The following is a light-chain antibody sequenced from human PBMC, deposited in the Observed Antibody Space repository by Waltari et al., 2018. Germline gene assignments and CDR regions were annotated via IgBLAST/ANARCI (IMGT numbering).Light chain of an antibody. J-gene: IGLJ2*01. CDR3: SSYISSSTLEL. V-gene: IGLV2-14*03. CDR2: DVS. CDR1: SSDVGGYNY. Sequence: QSALTQPASVSGSPGQSITISCTGTSSDVGGYNYVSWYQQHPDKAPKLLIYDVSNRPSGFSNRSSGSKSGNTASLTISGLQAEDEADYYCSSYISSSTLELFGGGTSLTVL.